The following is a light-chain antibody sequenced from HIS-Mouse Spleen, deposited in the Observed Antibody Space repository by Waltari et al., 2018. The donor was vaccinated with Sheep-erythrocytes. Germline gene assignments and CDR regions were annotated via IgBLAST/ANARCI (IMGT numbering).Light chain of an antibody. V-gene: IGLV2-11*01. J-gene: IGLJ1*01. Sequence: QSALTQPRSVSGSPGQSVTISCTGTSSDVGGYNYVSWYQQHPGKAPKRMIYDVSKRPAGVHDRFSGSKSGNTASLTISGLQAEDEADYYCCSYAGSYNHVFATGTKVTVL. CDR3: CSYAGSYNHV. CDR1: SSDVGGYNY. CDR2: DVS.